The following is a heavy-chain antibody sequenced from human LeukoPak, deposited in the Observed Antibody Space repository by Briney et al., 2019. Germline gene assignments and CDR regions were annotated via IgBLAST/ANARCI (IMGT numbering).Heavy chain of an antibody. CDR1: GFTFSDHY. V-gene: IGHV3-72*01. Sequence: GGSLRLSCAASGFTFSDHYMEWVRQAPGKGLEWIGHTGNKANSYTTEYAASVKGRFSISRDDSKNSLFLQMNSLKTEDTAVYYCGRGGYSSSSFSGMDVWGQGTTVTVSS. D-gene: IGHD6-6*01. CDR2: TGNKANSYTT. CDR3: GRGGYSSSSFSGMDV. J-gene: IGHJ6*02.